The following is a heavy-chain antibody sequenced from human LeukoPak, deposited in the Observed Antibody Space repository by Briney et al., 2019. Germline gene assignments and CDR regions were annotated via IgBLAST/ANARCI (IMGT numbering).Heavy chain of an antibody. CDR2: INPNSGGT. V-gene: IGHV1-2*02. CDR1: GYSFTDYY. D-gene: IGHD2-2*02. CDR3: ARDCSSTSCYT. Sequence: GASVKVSCKASGYSFTDYYMHWVRQAPGQGLEWMGWINPNSGGTNYAQKIQGRVTMTRDTAISTAYMEVSSLRSDDTAVYYCARDCSSTSCYTWGQGTLVTVSS. J-gene: IGHJ4*02.